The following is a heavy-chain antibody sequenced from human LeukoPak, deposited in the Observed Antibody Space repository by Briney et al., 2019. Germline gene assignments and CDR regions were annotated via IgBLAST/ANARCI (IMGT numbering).Heavy chain of an antibody. D-gene: IGHD1-26*01. V-gene: IGHV3-23*01. CDR2: ISGSGGST. Sequence: GGSLRLSCAASGFTFSSYAMSWVRQAPGKGLEWVSAISGSGGSTYYADSVKGRFTISRDNSKNTLYLQMNSLRAEDAALYYCAKAVSWELLLDYFDYWGQGTLITVSS. J-gene: IGHJ4*02. CDR1: GFTFSSYA. CDR3: AKAVSWELLLDYFDY.